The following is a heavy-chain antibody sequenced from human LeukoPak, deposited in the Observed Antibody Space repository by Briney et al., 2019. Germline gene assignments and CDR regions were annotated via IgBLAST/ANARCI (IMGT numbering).Heavy chain of an antibody. Sequence: GGSLRLSCAASGFTFSSYAMHWVRQAPGKGLEWVAVISYDGSNKYYADSVKGRFTISRDNSKNTLYLQMNSLRVEDTAVYYCAKGTYVLRFLEWLSSFDYWGQGTLVTVSS. J-gene: IGHJ4*02. CDR2: ISYDGSNK. CDR1: GFTFSSYA. V-gene: IGHV3-30-3*01. D-gene: IGHD3-3*01. CDR3: AKGTYVLRFLEWLSSFDY.